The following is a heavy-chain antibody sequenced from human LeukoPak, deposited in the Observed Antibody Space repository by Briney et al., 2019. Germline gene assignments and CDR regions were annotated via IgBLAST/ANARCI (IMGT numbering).Heavy chain of an antibody. V-gene: IGHV3-48*03. CDR1: GFTFSSYE. J-gene: IGHJ4*02. CDR2: ISSSGSTI. D-gene: IGHD3-10*01. Sequence: AGGSLRLSCAASGFTFSSYEINWVRQAPGKGLEWVSYISSSGSTIYYADSVKGRFTISRDNAKNSLCLQMNSLRAEDTAVYYCAREDGDYYFDYWGQGTLVTVSS. CDR3: AREDGDYYFDY.